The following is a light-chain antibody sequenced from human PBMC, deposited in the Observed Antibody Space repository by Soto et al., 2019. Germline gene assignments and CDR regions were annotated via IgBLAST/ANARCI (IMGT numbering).Light chain of an antibody. V-gene: IGKV1-39*01. CDR3: QQSYSTPRT. CDR2: AAS. Sequence: DIQMTQSPSSLSASVGDRVTITCRARQSINSYLNWYQQKPGKAPKLLIYAASSLQSGVPSRFSGSGSGTDFTLTISSLQPEDFATYYCQQSYSTPRTFGQGTKVDI. J-gene: IGKJ1*01. CDR1: QSINSY.